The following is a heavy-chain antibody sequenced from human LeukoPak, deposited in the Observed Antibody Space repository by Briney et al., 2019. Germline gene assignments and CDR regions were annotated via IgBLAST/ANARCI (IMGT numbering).Heavy chain of an antibody. CDR1: GFTFSSYA. V-gene: IGHV3-23*01. CDR3: AKDQVEPLPFDP. D-gene: IGHD1-1*01. J-gene: IGHJ5*02. Sequence: GGSLRLSCAASGFTFSSYAMSWVRQAPGKGLEWASAISGSGRSTYYADSVKGRFTISRDNSKNTLYLQMNSLRAEDTAVYYCAKDQVEPLPFDPWGQGTLVTVSS. CDR2: ISGSGRST.